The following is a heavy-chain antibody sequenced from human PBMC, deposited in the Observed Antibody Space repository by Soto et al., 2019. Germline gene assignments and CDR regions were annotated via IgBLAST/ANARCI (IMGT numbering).Heavy chain of an antibody. V-gene: IGHV5-51*01. D-gene: IGHD3-10*01. CDR3: ARLRYYGSGSRFYGMAV. Sequence: PGESLKISCKGSGYSFTNYWIGWVRHVPGKGLEWMGIIYPGDSDTRYSPSFQGQVTISADKSISTAYLQWSSLKASDTAMYYCARLRYYGSGSRFYGMAVWGQGTTVTVSS. CDR1: GYSFTNYW. CDR2: IYPGDSDT. J-gene: IGHJ6*02.